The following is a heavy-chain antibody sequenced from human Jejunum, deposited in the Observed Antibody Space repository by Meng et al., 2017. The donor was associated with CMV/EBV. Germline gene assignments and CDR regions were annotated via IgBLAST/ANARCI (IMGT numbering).Heavy chain of an antibody. CDR3: AHITHYTITTYNGMDV. D-gene: IGHD4-11*01. J-gene: IGHJ6*02. V-gene: IGHV2-26*01. Sequence: LNNGYMGVSWIRPAPGQALEWLAPIFSNDEKSYSTSLRSRLTISQDTSRSQVVLTMTNVDPVDTATYYCAHITHYTITTYNGMDVWGQGTTVTVSS. CDR1: LNNGYMG. CDR2: IFSNDEK.